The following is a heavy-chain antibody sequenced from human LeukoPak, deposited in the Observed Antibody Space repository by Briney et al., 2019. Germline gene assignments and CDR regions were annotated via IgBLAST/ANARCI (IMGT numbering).Heavy chain of an antibody. V-gene: IGHV3-53*01. Sequence: GGSLRLSCAASGFTVSTNYMSWVRQAPGKGLEWVSDIYRGEGTNYADSVKGRFTISIDNSKNHFYLQMNSLSAEDTAVYYCARESITVVQGAIITDPVDFCGQGTLVTVSS. CDR2: IYRGEGT. CDR3: ARESITVVQGAIITDPVDF. D-gene: IGHD3-10*01. CDR1: GFTVSTNY. J-gene: IGHJ4*02.